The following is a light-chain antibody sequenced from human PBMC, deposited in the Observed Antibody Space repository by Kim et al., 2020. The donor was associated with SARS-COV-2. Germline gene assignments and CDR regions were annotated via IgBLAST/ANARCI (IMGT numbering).Light chain of an antibody. V-gene: IGKV1-33*01. CDR2: DAS. Sequence: DIQMTQSPPSLSASIGDRVTITCQASQDITYYLNWYLQKPGTAPKRLIYDASMLQTGVPSRLSGSGSGTNFTFTISSLQPEDIATYYCQQYDSLPLTFGGGTKVAI. J-gene: IGKJ4*01. CDR3: QQYDSLPLT. CDR1: QDITYY.